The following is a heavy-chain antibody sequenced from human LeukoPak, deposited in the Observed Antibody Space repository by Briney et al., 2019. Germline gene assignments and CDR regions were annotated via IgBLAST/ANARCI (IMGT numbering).Heavy chain of an antibody. D-gene: IGHD3-22*01. CDR3: ARATELYDSSGYYLSDY. Sequence: GRSLRLSCAASGFTFSSYGMHWVRQAPGKGLEWVAVISYDGSNKYYADSVKGRFTISRDNSKNTLYLQMNSLRAEDTAVYYCARATELYDSSGYYLSDYWGQGTLVTVSS. J-gene: IGHJ4*02. CDR1: GFTFSSYG. V-gene: IGHV3-30*03. CDR2: ISYDGSNK.